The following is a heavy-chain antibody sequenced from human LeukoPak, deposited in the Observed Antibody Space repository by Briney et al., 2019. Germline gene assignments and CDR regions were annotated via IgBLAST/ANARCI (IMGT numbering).Heavy chain of an antibody. CDR2: IYYSGST. J-gene: IGHJ2*01. V-gene: IGHV4-59*01. Sequence: SETLSLTCTVSGGSINIYYWSWIRQPPGKGLEWIGYIYYSGSTNYNPSLKSRVTISVDTSKNQFSLNLGSVTAADTAVYYCARDLRGDWYFDLWGRGTLVTVSS. CDR3: ARDLRGDWYFDL. CDR1: GGSINIYY.